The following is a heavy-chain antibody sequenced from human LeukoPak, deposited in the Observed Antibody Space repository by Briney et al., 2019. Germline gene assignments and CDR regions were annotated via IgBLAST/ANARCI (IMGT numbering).Heavy chain of an antibody. J-gene: IGHJ5*02. D-gene: IGHD6-13*01. V-gene: IGHV4-34*01. CDR3: ARGGAYSSSLYARFDP. CDR2: ITHSGST. CDR1: VGSFSGYY. Sequence: SETLSLTCAVYVGSFSGYYWNWIRQPPGKGLVWIGEITHSGSTNYNPSLKSRVTMSVDTSKNQFSLKLNSVTAADTAVYYCARGGAYSSSLYARFDPWGQGTLVTVSS.